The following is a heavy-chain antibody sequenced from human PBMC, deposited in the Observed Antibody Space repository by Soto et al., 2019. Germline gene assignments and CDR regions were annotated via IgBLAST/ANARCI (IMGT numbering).Heavy chain of an antibody. V-gene: IGHV3-23*01. Sequence: EVQLLESGGGLVQPGGSLRLSCAASGFTFSSYAMSWVRQAPGKGLEWVSAISGSGGSTYYADSVKGRFTISRDNSKNTLYLQMNSLRAEDTAVYYCAKNGRFLEWSLMGLIDYWGQGTLVTVSS. J-gene: IGHJ4*02. CDR3: AKNGRFLEWSLMGLIDY. CDR1: GFTFSSYA. CDR2: ISGSGGST. D-gene: IGHD3-3*01.